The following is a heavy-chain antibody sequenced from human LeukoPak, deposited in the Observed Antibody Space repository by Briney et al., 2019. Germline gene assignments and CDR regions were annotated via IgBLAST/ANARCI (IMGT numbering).Heavy chain of an antibody. V-gene: IGHV4-39*01. CDR3: ATLMIVVVNFDY. D-gene: IGHD3-22*01. CDR2: IYYSGST. Sequence: SETLSLTCTVSGGSISGSSYYWGWIRQPPGKGLEWIGSIYYSGSTYYNPSLKSRVTISVDTSKNQFSLKLSSVTAADTAVYYCATLMIVVVNFDYWGQGTLVTVSS. J-gene: IGHJ4*02. CDR1: GGSISGSSYY.